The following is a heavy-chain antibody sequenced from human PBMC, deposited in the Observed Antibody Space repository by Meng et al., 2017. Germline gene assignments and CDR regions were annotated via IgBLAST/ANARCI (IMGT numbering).Heavy chain of an antibody. CDR3: ARGQDQYSSGWNAFDI. CDR2: IWYDGSNK. D-gene: IGHD6-19*01. Sequence: GESLKISCAASGFTFSSYGMHWVRQAPGKGLEWVAVIWYDGSNKYYADSVKGRFTISRDNSKNKLYLQMKSLRAEDTAVYYCARGQDQYSSGWNAFDIWGRGTMVTVSS. CDR1: GFTFSSYG. V-gene: IGHV3-33*01. J-gene: IGHJ3*02.